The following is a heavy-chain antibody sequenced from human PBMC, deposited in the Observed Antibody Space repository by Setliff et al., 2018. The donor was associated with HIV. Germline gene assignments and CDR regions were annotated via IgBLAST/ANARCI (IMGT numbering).Heavy chain of an antibody. J-gene: IGHJ6*03. V-gene: IGHV4-61*09. CDR2: IYTSGTT. Sequence: SETLSLTCTVSGGSISSGSYYWSWIRQPAGKGLEWIGHIYTSGTTNFNPSLQSRVTISVDTSKNQFSLKLSSVTAADTAVYYCACGAAAGTDYYYYYMDVWGKGTTVTVSS. CDR3: ACGAAAGTDYYYYYMDV. D-gene: IGHD6-13*01. CDR1: GGSISSGSYY.